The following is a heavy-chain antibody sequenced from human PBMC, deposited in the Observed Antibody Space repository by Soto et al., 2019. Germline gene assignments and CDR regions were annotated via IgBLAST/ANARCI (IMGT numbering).Heavy chain of an antibody. CDR1: GRTFSSYG. D-gene: IGHD2-2*01. J-gene: IGHJ4*02. CDR2: IWYDGSNK. CDR3: ARDSCSSTSCYADY. Sequence: QVQLVESGGGVVQPGRSLRLSCAASGRTFSSYGMHWVRQAPGKGLEWVAVIWYDGSNKYYADSVKGRFTISRDNSKNTLYLQMNSLRAEDTAVYYCARDSCSSTSCYADYWGQGTLVTVSS. V-gene: IGHV3-33*01.